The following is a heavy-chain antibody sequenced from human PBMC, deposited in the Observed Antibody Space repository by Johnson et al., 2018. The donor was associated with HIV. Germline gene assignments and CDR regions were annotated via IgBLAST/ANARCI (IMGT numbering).Heavy chain of an antibody. CDR2: INQAGTEK. CDR3: ARDVTKDAFDI. D-gene: IGHD4-17*01. Sequence: VQLVESGGGLVQPGGSLRLSCAASEFTFHSYWMTWVRQAPGKGLELVANINQAGTEKYYADPVKGRFTISRDNSKNTLYLQMNSLRAEDTAVYYCARDVTKDAFDIWGQGTMVTVSS. V-gene: IGHV3-7*01. J-gene: IGHJ3*02. CDR1: EFTFHSYW.